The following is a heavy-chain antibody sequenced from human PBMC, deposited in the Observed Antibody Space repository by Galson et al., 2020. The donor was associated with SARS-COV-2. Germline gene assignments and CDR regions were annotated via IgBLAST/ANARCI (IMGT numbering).Heavy chain of an antibody. CDR2: IYDSGST. CDR1: GGSVSSSSYY. D-gene: IGHD1-26*01. J-gene: IGHJ4*02. V-gene: IGHV4-39*01. CDR3: ARLTPTRWELPNYFGY. Sequence: SETLSLTCTVSGGSVSSSSYYWGWTRQPPGKGLEWIGIIYDSGSTYYNPSLKSRVTISVDTSKNQFSLKLSSVTAADTAVYYCARLTPTRWELPNYFGYWGQGTLVTVSS.